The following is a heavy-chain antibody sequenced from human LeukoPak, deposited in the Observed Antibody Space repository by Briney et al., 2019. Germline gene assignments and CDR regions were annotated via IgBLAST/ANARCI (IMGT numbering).Heavy chain of an antibody. J-gene: IGHJ4*02. V-gene: IGHV4-4*02. CDR3: ASRGYSYGYGY. D-gene: IGHD5-18*01. Sequence: SETLSLTCAVSGGSISSSNWWSWVRQPPGKGLEWIGEIYHSGSTNYNPSLKSRVTISVDKSKNQFSLKLSSVTAADAAVYYCASRGYSYGYGYWGQGTLVTVSS. CDR1: GGSISSSNW. CDR2: IYHSGST.